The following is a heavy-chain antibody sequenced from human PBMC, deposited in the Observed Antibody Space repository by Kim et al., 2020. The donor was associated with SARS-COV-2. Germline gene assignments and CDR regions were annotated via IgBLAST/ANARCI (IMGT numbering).Heavy chain of an antibody. Sequence: GGYLRLSCAASGFTFSSYWMHWVRQAPGKGLVWVSRINSDGSSTTYADSVKGRFTISRDNAKNTLYLQMNSLRAEDTAVYYCATIGATVVGANKNWFDPWGQGTLVTVSS. D-gene: IGHD1-26*01. CDR1: GFTFSSYW. J-gene: IGHJ5*02. CDR3: ATIGATVVGANKNWFDP. V-gene: IGHV3-74*01. CDR2: INSDGSST.